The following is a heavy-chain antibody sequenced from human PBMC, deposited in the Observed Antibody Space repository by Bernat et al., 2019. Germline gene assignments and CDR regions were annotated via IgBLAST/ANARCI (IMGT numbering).Heavy chain of an antibody. V-gene: IGHV3-7*03. CDR2: IKQDGNEK. Sequence: EVQLVESGGGLVQPGGSLRLSCAASGFTFSSYWMGWVRQAPGKGLEWVANIKQDGNEKYYLDSVKGRFTISRDNAKNSLYLQMDSLRAEDTAVYYCARVRGGYCSGGNCYSDFDIWGQGTMVTVSS. D-gene: IGHD2-15*01. J-gene: IGHJ3*02. CDR1: GFTFSSYW. CDR3: ARVRGGYCSGGNCYSDFDI.